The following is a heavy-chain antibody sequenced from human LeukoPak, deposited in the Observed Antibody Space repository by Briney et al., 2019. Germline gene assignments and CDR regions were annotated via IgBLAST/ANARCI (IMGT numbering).Heavy chain of an antibody. CDR2: IYYSGST. Sequence: SETLSLTCTVSGGSINSYYWSWIRQPPGKGLEWIGYIYYSGSTNYNPSLKSRVTISVDTSKNQFSLKLSSVTAADTAVYYCARGIGWDAFDIWGQGTMVTVSS. CDR3: ARGIGWDAFDI. CDR1: GGSINSYY. D-gene: IGHD6-19*01. V-gene: IGHV4-59*01. J-gene: IGHJ3*02.